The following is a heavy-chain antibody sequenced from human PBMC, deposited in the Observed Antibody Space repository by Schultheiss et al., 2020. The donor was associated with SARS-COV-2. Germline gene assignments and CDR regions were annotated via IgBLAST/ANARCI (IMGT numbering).Heavy chain of an antibody. CDR3: ARSGHSGSYYYYGMDV. Sequence: GESLKISCAASGFTFTSYAMSWVRQAPGKGLEWVAVIWYDGSNKYYADSVKGRFTISRDNSKNTLYLQMNSLRAEDTAVYYCARSGHSGSYYYYGMDVWGQGTTVTVSS. J-gene: IGHJ6*02. CDR1: GFTFTSYA. D-gene: IGHD1-26*01. CDR2: IWYDGSNK. V-gene: IGHV3-30*04.